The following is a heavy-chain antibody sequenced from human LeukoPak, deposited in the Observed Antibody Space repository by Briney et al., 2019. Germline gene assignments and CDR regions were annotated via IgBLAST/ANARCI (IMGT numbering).Heavy chain of an antibody. J-gene: IGHJ6*03. CDR1: GGSFSGYY. V-gene: IGHV4-34*01. CDR2: INHSGST. Sequence: PSETLSLTCAVYGGSFSGYYWSWIRQPPGKGLEWIGEINHSGSTNYKSSLKSRVTISVDTSKNQFSLKLRSVSAADTAVYYCARVEEGYGSGRRENYYYYYMDVWGKGTTVTISS. CDR3: ARVEEGYGSGRRENYYYYYMDV. D-gene: IGHD3-10*01.